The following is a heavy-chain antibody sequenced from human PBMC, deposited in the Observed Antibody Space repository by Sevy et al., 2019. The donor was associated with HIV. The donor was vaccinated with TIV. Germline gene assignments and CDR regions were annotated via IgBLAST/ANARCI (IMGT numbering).Heavy chain of an antibody. J-gene: IGHJ4*02. Sequence: GSLRLSCAGSGFTFGGYMMNWVRQAPGRGLEWVARVSRNGGTPEYGDSAKGRFTISRDNSKNTVYLQLKELRAEDTALYYCVKEGRDDFNPYLDFWGQRILVTVSS. CDR2: VSRNGGTP. CDR3: VKEGRDDFNPYLDF. V-gene: IGHV3-23*01. CDR1: GFTFGGYM. D-gene: IGHD3-10*01.